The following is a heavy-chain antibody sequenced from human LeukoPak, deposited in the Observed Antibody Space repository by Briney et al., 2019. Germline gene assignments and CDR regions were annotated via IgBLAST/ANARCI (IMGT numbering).Heavy chain of an antibody. CDR2: INPNSGGT. CDR3: ARGRVSVGDASGWSG. CDR1: GYTFTGYY. V-gene: IGHV1-2*02. D-gene: IGHD6-19*01. J-gene: IGHJ4*02. Sequence: ASVKVSCKASGYTFTGYYMHWVRQAPGQGLEWMGWINPNSGGTKYAEKFQGRVTMTRDTSISTAYMELSSLSSDDTAAYYCARGRVSVGDASGWSGWGQGTPVTVSS.